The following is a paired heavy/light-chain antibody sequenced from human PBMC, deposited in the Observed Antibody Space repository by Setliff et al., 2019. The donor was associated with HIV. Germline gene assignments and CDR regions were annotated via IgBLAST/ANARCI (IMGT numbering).Light chain of an antibody. CDR1: QSVSSSY. Sequence: EIVLTQSPGTLSLSPGERATLSCRASQSVSSSYLAWYQQKPGQAPRLLIYGASSRATGIPDRFSGSGSGTDFTLTISRLEPEDFAVYYCQQYGSSPGFGGGTKVEIK. CDR2: GAS. J-gene: IGKJ4*02. CDR3: QQYGSSPG. V-gene: IGKV3-20*01.
Heavy chain of an antibody. J-gene: IGHJ4*02. CDR3: ARHPDSKEYDFWSGLPQGPLYSFDY. V-gene: IGHV4-39*01. D-gene: IGHD3-3*01. CDR2: IYYTGNT. CDR1: GGSISSSSYY. Sequence: QLQLQESGPGLVKPSETLSLTCTVSGGSISSSSYYWGWIRQPPGKGLEWIGSIYYTGNTYYNPSLKSRVTISVDTSKNQFSLKLSSVTAADTAVYYCARHPDSKEYDFWSGLPQGPLYSFDYWGQGTLVTVSS.